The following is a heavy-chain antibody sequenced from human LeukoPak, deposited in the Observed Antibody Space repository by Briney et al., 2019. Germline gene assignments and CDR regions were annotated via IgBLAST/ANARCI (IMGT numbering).Heavy chain of an antibody. Sequence: SETLSLTCIVSGGSISSYYWSWIRQPPGKGLEWIGSTYYSGSTNYNPSLKSRVTISVDTSKNQFSLKLSSVTAANTAVYYCARHFEYWGQGTLVTVSS. CDR2: TYYSGST. CDR3: ARHFEY. J-gene: IGHJ4*02. V-gene: IGHV4-59*08. CDR1: GGSISSYY.